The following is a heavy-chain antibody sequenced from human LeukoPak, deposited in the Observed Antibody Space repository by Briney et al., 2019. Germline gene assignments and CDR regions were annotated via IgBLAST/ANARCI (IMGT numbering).Heavy chain of an antibody. Sequence: TGGSLRLSCAASGFTFSSYGMHWVRQAPGKGLEWAAVISYDGSNKYYADSVKGRFTISRDNSKNTLYLQMNSLRAEDTAVYYCAKGWDIAAADNWGQGTLVTVSS. V-gene: IGHV3-30*18. CDR1: GFTFSSYG. J-gene: IGHJ4*02. CDR2: ISYDGSNK. CDR3: AKGWDIAAADN. D-gene: IGHD6-13*01.